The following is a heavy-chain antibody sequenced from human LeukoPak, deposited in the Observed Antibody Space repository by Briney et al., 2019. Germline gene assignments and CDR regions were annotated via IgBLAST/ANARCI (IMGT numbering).Heavy chain of an antibody. CDR3: ARDKLTRRVWSLFDY. CDR2: ISAYNGNT. CDR1: GYTFTSYG. V-gene: IGHV1-18*01. D-gene: IGHD3-10*01. J-gene: IGHJ4*02. Sequence: GASVKVSCKASGYTFTSYGISWVRQAPGQGLEWMGWISAYNGNTNYAQKLQGRVTMTTDTSTSTVYMELSSLRSEDTAVYYCARDKLTRRVWSLFDYWGQGTLVTVSS.